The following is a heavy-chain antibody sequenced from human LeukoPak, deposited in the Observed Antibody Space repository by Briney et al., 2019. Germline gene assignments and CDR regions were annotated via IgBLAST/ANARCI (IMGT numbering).Heavy chain of an antibody. D-gene: IGHD3-16*01. V-gene: IGHV4-4*07. Sequence: SETLSLTCTVSGGSISNFYWSWIRQPAGKGLEWIGRVFTSGITNYNPSLKSRVTMSVDTSKNQFSLKLSSVTAADTAVYYCARGRSGEPNLYFDYWGQGTLVTVSS. J-gene: IGHJ4*02. CDR1: GGSISNFY. CDR2: VFTSGIT. CDR3: ARGRSGEPNLYFDY.